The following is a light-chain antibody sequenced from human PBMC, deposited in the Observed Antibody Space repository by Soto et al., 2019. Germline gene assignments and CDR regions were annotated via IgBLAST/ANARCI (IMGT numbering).Light chain of an antibody. J-gene: IGKJ5*01. CDR3: KKFYDLPIT. CDR2: DAS. Sequence: DIQMTQSPSALSASVGASVTITCQASQDIRDVLNWYQQQPGKATKVLIYDASKLQTGVPSRFSGRGSGKDFTFTISSLQPDDSGTYYCKKFYDLPITVGQGTRLEIK. V-gene: IGKV1-33*01. CDR1: QDIRDV.